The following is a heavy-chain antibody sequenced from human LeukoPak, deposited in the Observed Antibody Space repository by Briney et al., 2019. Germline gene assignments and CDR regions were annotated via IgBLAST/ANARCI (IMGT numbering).Heavy chain of an antibody. D-gene: IGHD3-9*01. J-gene: IGHJ3*02. CDR2: ISSISSYI. Sequence: RGSLRLSCAPSGFTLTIYSMNWVRHAPEKGLEWVSSISSISSYIYYADSVKGRFTISRDSAKNSLYLKMNSLRAEDTAVYYGARARVRYFDWLPQKGDAFDIWGQGTMVTVSS. CDR1: GFTLTIYS. CDR3: ARARVRYFDWLPQKGDAFDI. V-gene: IGHV3-21*01.